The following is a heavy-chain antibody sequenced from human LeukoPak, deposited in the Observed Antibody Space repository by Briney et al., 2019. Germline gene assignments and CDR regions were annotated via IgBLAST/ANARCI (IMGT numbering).Heavy chain of an antibody. D-gene: IGHD6-13*01. CDR1: GGPFSGYY. Sequence: PSETLSLTCAVYGGPFSGYYWSWIRQPPGKGLEWIGEINHSGSTNYNSSLKSRVAISVDTSKNQFSLKVTSVTAADTAVYYCATRPDIAATGPGWFDPWGQGTLVTVSS. V-gene: IGHV4-34*01. CDR2: INHSGST. J-gene: IGHJ5*02. CDR3: ATRPDIAATGPGWFDP.